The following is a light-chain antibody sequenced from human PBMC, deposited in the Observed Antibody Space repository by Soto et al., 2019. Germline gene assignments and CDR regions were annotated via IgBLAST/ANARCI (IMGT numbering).Light chain of an antibody. Sequence: EIVLTQSPATLSLSPGERATLSCRASQSVSSYLAWYQQKPGQAPRLLIYDASNRATGIPARFSGSGSGTDFTLTTSSLEPEDFAVNYCQQRSNWPTGTFGQGTKGEIK. J-gene: IGKJ1*01. CDR3: QQRSNWPTGT. CDR1: QSVSSY. V-gene: IGKV3-11*01. CDR2: DAS.